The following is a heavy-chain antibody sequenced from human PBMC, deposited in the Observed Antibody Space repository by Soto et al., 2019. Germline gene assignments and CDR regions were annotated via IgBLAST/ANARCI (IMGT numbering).Heavy chain of an antibody. CDR2: LIPIFGTA. CDR1: GGTFSSYA. CDR3: HRLGPLCGCDCYWGKWFDH. V-gene: IGHV1-69*01. Sequence: QVQLVQSGAEVKKPGSSVKVSCKGSGGTFSSYAISWVRQAPGQGLEWLGGLIPIFGTANYAPTFPGRVPITADESTSTAYMELSSLRSDDTAVYYCHRLGPLCGCDCYWGKWFDHWGQGTLVTGSS. J-gene: IGHJ5*02. D-gene: IGHD2-21*02.